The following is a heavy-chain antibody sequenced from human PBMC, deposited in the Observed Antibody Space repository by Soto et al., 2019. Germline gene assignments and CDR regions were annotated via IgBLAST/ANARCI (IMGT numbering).Heavy chain of an antibody. CDR1: GYTFTGYY. J-gene: IGHJ6*02. D-gene: IGHD2-15*01. CDR2: INPNSGGT. Sequence: ASVKVSCKASGYTFTGYYMHWVRQAPGQGLEWMGWINPNSGGTNYAQKFQGWVTMTRDTSTSTAYMELSSLRSEDTAVYYCARDRVGYCSGGSCYPPEKDVWSQGTTVTVSS. CDR3: ARDRVGYCSGGSCYPPEKDV. V-gene: IGHV1-2*04.